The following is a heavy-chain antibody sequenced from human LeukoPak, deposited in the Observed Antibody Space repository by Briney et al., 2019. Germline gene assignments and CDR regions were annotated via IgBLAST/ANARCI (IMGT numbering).Heavy chain of an antibody. Sequence: SQTLSLTCTVSGGSISSGGYYWSWIRQHPGKGLEWIGYIYYSGSNYYNPSLKSRATTSVNTSKNQFSLTLSSVTGAETAVYYCATVDTAMPYYFDYWGQGTLVTVSS. V-gene: IGHV4-31*03. CDR2: IYYSGSN. CDR3: ATVDTAMPYYFDY. D-gene: IGHD5-18*01. CDR1: GGSISSGGYY. J-gene: IGHJ4*02.